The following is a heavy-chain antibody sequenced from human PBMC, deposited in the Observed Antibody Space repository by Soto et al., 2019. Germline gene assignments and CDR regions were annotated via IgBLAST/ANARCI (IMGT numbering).Heavy chain of an antibody. D-gene: IGHD4-17*01. V-gene: IGHV3-23*01. Sequence: EVQLLESGGGLVQPGGSLRLSCEASGFSFSNYALRWVRQSPGKGLEWVSTFSAGGRAYYADSVKGRFTIAKDTSKNTLHLQASSLRAEDTAVYYCAKESMTEDYGDTLFDYWGQGTRVTVSS. J-gene: IGHJ4*02. CDR1: GFSFSNYA. CDR2: FSAGGRA. CDR3: AKESMTEDYGDTLFDY.